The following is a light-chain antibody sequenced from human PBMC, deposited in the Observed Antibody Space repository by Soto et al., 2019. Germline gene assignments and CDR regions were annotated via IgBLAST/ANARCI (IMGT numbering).Light chain of an antibody. CDR3: QQYNNYWT. Sequence: DIQMTQSPSTLSASVGDRVTITCRASQSISSWLAWYQQRPGKAPKLLIYKASSLQSGVPSRFSGSGSGTEFTLTITSLQPDDFETYYCQQYNNYWTFGQGTKVENK. CDR2: KAS. CDR1: QSISSW. J-gene: IGKJ1*01. V-gene: IGKV1-5*03.